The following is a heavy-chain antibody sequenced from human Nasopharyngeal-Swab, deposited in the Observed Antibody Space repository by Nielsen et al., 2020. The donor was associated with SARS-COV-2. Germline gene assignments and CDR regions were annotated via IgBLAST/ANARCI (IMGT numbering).Heavy chain of an antibody. CDR2: IYYSGSA. Sequence: WIRQPPGKGLEWIGSIYYSGSAYYNPSLKSRVTISVDTSKIQFSLKLISVTAADTAVYYCASCLGDAFGIWGQGTMVTVSS. CDR3: ASCLGDAFGI. V-gene: IGHV4-39*01. J-gene: IGHJ3*02.